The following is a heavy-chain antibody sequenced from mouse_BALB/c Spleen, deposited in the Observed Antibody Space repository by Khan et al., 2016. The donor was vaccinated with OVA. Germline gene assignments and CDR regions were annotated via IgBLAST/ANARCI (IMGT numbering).Heavy chain of an antibody. CDR1: GFSFSSYS. Sequence: EVELVESGGGLVKPGGSLTLSCAASGFSFSSYSMSWVRQTPEKRLEWVATISSGGTFTYYSDSVKGRFTISRDNDTNTLFLQMSSLRSEDTAINYCARHEGYYGYGQGDYWGQGTSVTVSS. CDR2: ISSGGTFT. CDR3: ARHEGYYGYGQGDY. J-gene: IGHJ4*01. V-gene: IGHV5-9-3*01. D-gene: IGHD2-2*01.